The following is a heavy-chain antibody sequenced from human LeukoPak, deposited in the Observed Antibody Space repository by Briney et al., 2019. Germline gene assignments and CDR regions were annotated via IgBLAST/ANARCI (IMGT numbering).Heavy chain of an antibody. V-gene: IGHV3-30*18. CDR2: ISYDGSNK. J-gene: IGHJ4*02. D-gene: IGHD3-9*01. Sequence: PGGSLRLSCAASGFTFSRYGMRWVRQAPGKGLEWVAVISYDGSNKYYADSVKGRFTISRDNSKNTLYLQMNSLRAEDTAVYFCAKDRRLYDILTPFDYWGQGTLVTVSS. CDR1: GFTFSRYG. CDR3: AKDRRLYDILTPFDY.